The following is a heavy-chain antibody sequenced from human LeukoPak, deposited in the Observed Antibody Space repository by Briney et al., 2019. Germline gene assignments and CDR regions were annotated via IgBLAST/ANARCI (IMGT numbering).Heavy chain of an antibody. CDR2: INAGNGNT. J-gene: IGHJ4*02. CDR1: GYTFTSYA. CDR3: ARDRWWEPTDFSFDY. D-gene: IGHD1-26*01. Sequence: GASVKVSCKASGYTFTSYAMHWVRQAPGQRLEWMGWINAGNGNTKYSQKLQGRVTITRDTSASTAYMELSSLRSEDTAVYYCARDRWWEPTDFSFDYWGQGTLVTVSS. V-gene: IGHV1-3*01.